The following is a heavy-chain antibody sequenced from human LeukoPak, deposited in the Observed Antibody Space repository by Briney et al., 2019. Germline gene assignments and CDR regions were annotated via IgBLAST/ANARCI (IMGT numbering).Heavy chain of an antibody. J-gene: IGHJ4*02. V-gene: IGHV4-59*01. D-gene: IGHD1/OR15-1a*01. CDR1: GGSISNFY. CDR2: IHYSGST. CDR3: ARDVPEGSVEQFYFDY. Sequence: SETLSLTCTVSGGSISNFYWSWIRQPPGKGLEWIGYIHYSGSTNYNPSLKSRVTISVDTSKNQFSLKLRSVTAADTAVYYCARDVPEGSVEQFYFDYWGQGTLVTVSS.